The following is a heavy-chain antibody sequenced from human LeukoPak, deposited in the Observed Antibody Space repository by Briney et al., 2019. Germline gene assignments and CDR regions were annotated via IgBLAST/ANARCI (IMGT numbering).Heavy chain of an antibody. CDR1: GFTFSSYE. J-gene: IGHJ4*02. D-gene: IGHD1-26*01. V-gene: IGHV3-48*03. Sequence: GGSLRLSCAASGFTFSSYEMNWVRQAPGKGLEWISYISSSGDTTYYADAVKGRFTISRDDSENTVYLQMNSLRAEDTAMYYCARESGSYEEWGQGTLVTVSS. CDR3: ARESGSYEE. CDR2: ISSSGDTT.